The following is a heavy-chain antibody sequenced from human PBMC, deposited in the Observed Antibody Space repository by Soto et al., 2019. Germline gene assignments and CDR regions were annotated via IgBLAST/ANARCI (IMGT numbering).Heavy chain of an antibody. Sequence: GGSLRLSCAASGFTFSSYAMHWVRQAPGKGLEWVAVISYDGSNKYYADSVKGRFTISRDNSKNTLYLQMNSLRAEDTAVYYCAGRVAATPGYYYYGMDVWGQGTTVTVSS. CDR2: ISYDGSNK. CDR1: GFTFSSYA. CDR3: AGRVAATPGYYYYGMDV. V-gene: IGHV3-30-3*01. D-gene: IGHD2-15*01. J-gene: IGHJ6*02.